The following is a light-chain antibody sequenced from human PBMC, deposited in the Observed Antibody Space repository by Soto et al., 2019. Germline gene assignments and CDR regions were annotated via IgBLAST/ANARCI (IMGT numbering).Light chain of an antibody. CDR3: QQYGSSPRT. V-gene: IGKV3-20*01. J-gene: IGKJ1*01. CDR2: GAS. Sequence: EIVLTQSPGTLSLSPGERATLSCRASQTVSSSYLAWYQQKLGQAPRLLIYGASNRATGIPDRFSGSESGTDFTLTISRLATEDFAGYYCQQYGSSPRTFGQGTKVEIK. CDR1: QTVSSSY.